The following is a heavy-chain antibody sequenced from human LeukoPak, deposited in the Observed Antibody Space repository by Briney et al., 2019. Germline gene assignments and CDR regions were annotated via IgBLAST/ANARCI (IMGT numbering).Heavy chain of an antibody. CDR3: ARPARVWLSKDDYFDY. J-gene: IGHJ4*02. CDR1: GGSISSYY. V-gene: IGHV4-4*07. CDR2: IYTSGST. D-gene: IGHD3-22*01. Sequence: PSETLSLTCTVSGGSISSYYWSWIRQPAGKGLEWIGRIYTSGSTNYNPSLKSRVTMSVDTSKNQFSLKLSSVTAADTAVYYCARPARVWLSKDDYFDYWGQGTLVTVSS.